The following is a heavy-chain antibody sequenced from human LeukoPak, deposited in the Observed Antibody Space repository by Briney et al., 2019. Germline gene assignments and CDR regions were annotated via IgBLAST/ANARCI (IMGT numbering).Heavy chain of an antibody. CDR1: GYTFTSYY. CDR3: ARDGSVGYSYGYYFDY. V-gene: IGHV1-46*01. Sequence: ASVTVSCKASGYTFTSYYMHWVRQAPGQGLEWMGIINPSGGSTSYAQKFQGRVTMTRDTSTSTVYMELSSLRSEDTAVYYCARDGSVGYSYGYYFDYWGQGTLVTVSS. D-gene: IGHD5-18*01. J-gene: IGHJ4*02. CDR2: INPSGGST.